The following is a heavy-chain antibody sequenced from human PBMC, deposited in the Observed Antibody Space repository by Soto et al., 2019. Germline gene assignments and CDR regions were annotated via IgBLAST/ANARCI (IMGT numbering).Heavy chain of an antibody. CDR3: AKDRGYDFDPPRYYYSGMDV. V-gene: IGHV3-30*18. CDR1: GFTIRNYG. J-gene: IGHJ6*02. Sequence: XGSLTLSCTVSGFTIRNYGMHWVRQAPGKGLDWVTVISYDGSNKYYADSVKGRFTISRVKSKNTLYLQMNSLKPEDTAVYYCAKDRGYDFDPPRYYYSGMDVWGQGPTVTVSS. D-gene: IGHD5-12*01. CDR2: ISYDGSNK.